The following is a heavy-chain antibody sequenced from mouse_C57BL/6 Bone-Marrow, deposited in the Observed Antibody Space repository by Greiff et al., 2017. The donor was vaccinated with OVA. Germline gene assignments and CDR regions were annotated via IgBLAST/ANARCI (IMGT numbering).Heavy chain of an antibody. CDR2: IYPGSGNT. CDR1: GYSFTSYY. J-gene: IGHJ1*03. CDR3: ARVLRWYFDV. V-gene: IGHV1-66*01. Sequence: VQLQQSGPELVKPGASVKISCKASGYSFTSYYIHWVKQRPGQGLEWIGWIYPGSGNTKYNEKFKGKATLTADTSSSTAYMQLISLTSEDSAVYYCARVLRWYFDVWGTGTTVTVSS. D-gene: IGHD1-1*01.